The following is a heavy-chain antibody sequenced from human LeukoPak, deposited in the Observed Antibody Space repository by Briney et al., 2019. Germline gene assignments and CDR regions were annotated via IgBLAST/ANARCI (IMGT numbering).Heavy chain of an antibody. CDR2: VYYSGTT. CDR1: GGSISSYY. CDR3: ARDPQGGTTSDAFDI. J-gene: IGHJ3*02. V-gene: IGHV4-59*01. D-gene: IGHD1-1*01. Sequence: SETLSLTLTVSGGSISSYYWSWIRQPPGKGLEWIGYVYYSGTTNYNPSLKSRVTISVDTSKNQFSLKLSSVTAADTAVYFCARDPQGGTTSDAFDIWGQGTMVTVSS.